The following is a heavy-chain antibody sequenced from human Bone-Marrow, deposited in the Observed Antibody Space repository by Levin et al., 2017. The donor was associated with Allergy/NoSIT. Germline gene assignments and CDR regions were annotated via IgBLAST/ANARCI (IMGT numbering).Heavy chain of an antibody. CDR1: GFTFSSYW. V-gene: IGHV3-7*01. J-gene: IGHJ4*02. Sequence: GASVKVSCAASGFTFSSYWMSWVRQAPGKGLEWVANIKQDGSEQYYVDSVKGRFTISRDNAKNSLYLQMNSLRAEDTAVYYCARDQGTGQPRTPFDYWGQGTLVTVSS. CDR2: IKQDGSEQ. CDR3: ARDQGTGQPRTPFDY. D-gene: IGHD1-1*01.